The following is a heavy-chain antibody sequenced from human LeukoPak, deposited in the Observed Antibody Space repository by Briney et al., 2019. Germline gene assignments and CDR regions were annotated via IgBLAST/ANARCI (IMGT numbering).Heavy chain of an antibody. CDR2: INHSGST. CDR1: GGSFSGYY. CDR3: ARGRLEETTVTTTDDY. Sequence: SETLSLTCAVYGGSFSGYYWSWIRQPPGKGLEWIGEINHSGSTNYNPSLKSRVTISVDTSKNQFSLKLSSVTAADTAVYYCARGRLEETTVTTTDDYWGQGTLVTVSS. J-gene: IGHJ4*02. V-gene: IGHV4-34*01. D-gene: IGHD4-17*01.